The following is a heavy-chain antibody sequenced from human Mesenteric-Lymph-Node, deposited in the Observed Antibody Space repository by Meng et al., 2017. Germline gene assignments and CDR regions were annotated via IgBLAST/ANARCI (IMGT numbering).Heavy chain of an antibody. Sequence: GESLKISCAASGFTFSSYSMNWVRQAPGKGLEWVAVIWYDGSNKYYADSVKGRFTISRDNSKNTLYLQMNSLRAEDTAVYYCARDFTMRAFDIWGQGTMVTVSS. V-gene: IGHV3-33*08. D-gene: IGHD3-22*01. CDR3: ARDFTMRAFDI. CDR1: GFTFSSYS. CDR2: IWYDGSNK. J-gene: IGHJ3*02.